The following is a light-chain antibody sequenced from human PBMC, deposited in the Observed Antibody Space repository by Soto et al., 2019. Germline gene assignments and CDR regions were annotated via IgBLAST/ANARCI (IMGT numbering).Light chain of an antibody. CDR3: SSYAGSNKSLV. J-gene: IGLJ1*01. V-gene: IGLV2-8*01. CDR2: EVS. Sequence: QSALTQPPSASGSPGQSVTISCTGTSSDVGGYNYVSWYQQHPGKAPKLMIYEVSKRPSGVSDRFSGSKSGNTTSLTVSGLQAEDEADYYCSSYAGSNKSLVFGTGTKVTVL. CDR1: SSDVGGYNY.